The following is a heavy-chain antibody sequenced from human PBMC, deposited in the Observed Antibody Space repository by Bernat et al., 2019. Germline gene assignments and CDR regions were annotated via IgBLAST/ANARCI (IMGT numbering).Heavy chain of an antibody. Sequence: EVQLLESGGGLVQPGGSLRLSCAASRFTFSGYAMTWVRQAPGKGLEWVSAISGGSSSTYYADSVKGRFTISRDNSKNTLYLQMNSLRAEDTAVYYCAKDRGNRLSTFDYWGQGALVTVSS. D-gene: IGHD1-14*01. CDR2: ISGGSSST. V-gene: IGHV3-23*01. J-gene: IGHJ4*02. CDR1: RFTFSGYA. CDR3: AKDRGNRLSTFDY.